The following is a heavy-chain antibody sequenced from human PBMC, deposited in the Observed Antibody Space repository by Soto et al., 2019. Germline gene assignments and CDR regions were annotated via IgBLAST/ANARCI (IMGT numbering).Heavy chain of an antibody. V-gene: IGHV1-58*01. J-gene: IGHJ5*02. CDR1: GFTFTSSA. Sequence: GASVKVSCKASGFTFTSSAVQWVRQARGQRLEWIGWIVVGSGNTNYAQKFQERVTITRDMSTSTAYMELSSLRSEDTAVYYCARRTLNQGGTPRWFDPWGQGTMVTVSS. CDR3: ARRTLNQGGTPRWFDP. D-gene: IGHD1-1*01. CDR2: IVVGSGNT.